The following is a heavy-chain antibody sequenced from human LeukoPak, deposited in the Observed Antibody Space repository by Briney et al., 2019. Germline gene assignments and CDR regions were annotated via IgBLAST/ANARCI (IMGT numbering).Heavy chain of an antibody. Sequence: PSETLSLTCTVSGASITNYYWSWIRQPAGKGLQWIGRIYPGGSTNYNPSLKSRVTMSVDTSRNQFSLKMSSVAAADTAVYYCARDSTWGPYHFDYWGQGTLVTVSS. V-gene: IGHV4-4*07. D-gene: IGHD1-26*01. J-gene: IGHJ4*02. CDR1: GASITNYY. CDR3: ARDSTWGPYHFDY. CDR2: IYPGGST.